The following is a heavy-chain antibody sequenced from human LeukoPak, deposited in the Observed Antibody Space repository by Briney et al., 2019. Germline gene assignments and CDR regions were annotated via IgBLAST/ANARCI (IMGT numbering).Heavy chain of an antibody. J-gene: IGHJ4*02. Sequence: SETLSLTCTVSGGSISSYYWSWIRQPPGKGLEWIGYIYYSGSTNYNPSLESRVTISVDTSKNQFSLKLSSVTAADTAVYFCARVLSSASKVFDYWGQGTLVTVSS. CDR2: IYYSGST. CDR1: GGSISSYY. CDR3: ARVLSSASKVFDY. D-gene: IGHD6-6*01. V-gene: IGHV4-59*01.